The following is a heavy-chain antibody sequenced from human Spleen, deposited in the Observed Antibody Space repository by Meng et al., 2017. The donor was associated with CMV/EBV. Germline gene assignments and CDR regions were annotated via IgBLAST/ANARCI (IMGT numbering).Heavy chain of an antibody. V-gene: IGHV4-61*01. CDR2: IYYSGST. CDR1: GGSVSSGSYY. D-gene: IGHD3-22*01. Sequence: SETLSLTCTVSGGSVSSGSYYWSWIRQPPGKGLEWIGYIYYSGSTNYNPSLKSRVTISVDTSKNQFSLKLSSVTAADTAVYYCARDLFYYDSSGYSAYYFDYWGQGTLVTVSS. CDR3: ARDLFYYDSSGYSAYYFDY. J-gene: IGHJ4*02.